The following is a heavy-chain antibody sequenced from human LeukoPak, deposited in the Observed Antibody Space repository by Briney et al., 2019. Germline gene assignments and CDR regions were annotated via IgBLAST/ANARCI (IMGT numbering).Heavy chain of an antibody. J-gene: IGHJ3*01. CDR3: AKSWRHYDSSGYYAFDV. Sequence: GGPLRLSCAASGFTFSSYWMSWVRQAPGKGLEWVANIKKDGSEKYYVDSVKGRFTISRDNSKNTLFLQMNSLRAEDTAIYYCAKSWRHYDSSGYYAFDVWGQGTMVTVSS. D-gene: IGHD3-22*01. V-gene: IGHV3-7*03. CDR2: IKKDGSEK. CDR1: GFTFSSYW.